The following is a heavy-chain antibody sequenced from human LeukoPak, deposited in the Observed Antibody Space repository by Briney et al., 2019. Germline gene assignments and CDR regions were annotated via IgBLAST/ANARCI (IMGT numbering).Heavy chain of an antibody. CDR2: ISGGGGNT. D-gene: IGHD3-3*01. CDR1: GFTYSNYA. V-gene: IGHV3-23*01. Sequence: PGGSLRLSCAASGFTYSNYAMNWVRQAPGKGLEWVSSISGGGGNTHYADSVKGRFTISRDNSKNTLDLQMNSLRAEDTAVYYCAKDEYYDFWSGLFRIDYWGQGTLVTVSS. CDR3: AKDEYYDFWSGLFRIDY. J-gene: IGHJ4*02.